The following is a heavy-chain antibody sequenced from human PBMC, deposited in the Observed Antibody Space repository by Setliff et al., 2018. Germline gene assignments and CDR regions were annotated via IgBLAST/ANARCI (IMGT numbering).Heavy chain of an antibody. D-gene: IGHD3-16*01. J-gene: IGHJ4*02. V-gene: IGHV7-4-1*02. Sequence: ASVKVSCKASGYTFTTYAITWMRQAPGQGLEYMGWINTNTGNPDYAKGFTGRFVFSLDTSVNTAFVQISSLKAEDTAVYYCARDGGNGVDYWGQGTLVTVSS. CDR3: ARDGGNGVDY. CDR2: INTNTGNP. CDR1: GYTFTTYA.